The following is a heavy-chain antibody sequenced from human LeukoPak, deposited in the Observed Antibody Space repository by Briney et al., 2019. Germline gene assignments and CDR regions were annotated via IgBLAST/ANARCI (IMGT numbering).Heavy chain of an antibody. V-gene: IGHV3-74*01. J-gene: IGHJ4*02. CDR2: INSDGSTT. Sequence: GRSLRLSCAASGFTFGSYWMHWVRQAPGKGLVWVSRINSDGSTTNYADSVKGRFTISRDNAKNSLYLQMNSLRVEDTAVYYCARVISAVGYYWGQGTLVTVSS. CDR1: GFTFGSYW. D-gene: IGHD6-19*01. CDR3: ARVISAVGYY.